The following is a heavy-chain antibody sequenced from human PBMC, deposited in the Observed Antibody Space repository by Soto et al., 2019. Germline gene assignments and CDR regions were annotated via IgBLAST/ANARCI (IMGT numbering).Heavy chain of an antibody. J-gene: IGHJ5*02. Sequence: SETLSLTCAVSGGSISSSNWWSWVRQPPGKGLEWIGEVYHSGSTTYNPSLKSRVTMSVDKSKNHFSLKMNSVTAADTAVYYCARSYYYDRSGYFGPWGQGILVTVSS. CDR1: GGSISSSNW. D-gene: IGHD3-22*01. CDR3: ARSYYYDRSGYFGP. CDR2: VYHSGST. V-gene: IGHV4-4*02.